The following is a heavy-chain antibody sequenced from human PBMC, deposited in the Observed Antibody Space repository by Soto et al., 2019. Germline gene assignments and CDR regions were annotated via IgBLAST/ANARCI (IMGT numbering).Heavy chain of an antibody. CDR1: GGSISSYY. V-gene: IGHV4-59*08. CDR3: ARRPGFGHAFDI. J-gene: IGHJ3*02. Sequence: PSETLSLTCTVSGGSISSYYWTWIRQPPGKGLEWIAYIYYSGSTNYNPSLKSRVTISVDTSKNQFSLKVNSVTAADTAVYYCARRPGFGHAFDIWGQGTMVTVSS. CDR2: IYYSGST. D-gene: IGHD3-10*01.